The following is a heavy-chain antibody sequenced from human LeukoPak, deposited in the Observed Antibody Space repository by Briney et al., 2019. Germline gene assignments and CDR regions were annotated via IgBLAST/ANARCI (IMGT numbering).Heavy chain of an antibody. V-gene: IGHV1-69*13. J-gene: IGHJ4*02. CDR2: IIPIFGTA. CDR3: ARGPSGSYRVPFDY. D-gene: IGHD1-26*01. Sequence: SVKVFCRASGYTFTSYGISWVRQAPGQGLEWMGGIIPIFGTANYAQKFQGRVTITADESTSTAYMELSSLRSEDTAVYYCARGPSGSYRVPFDYWGQGTLVTVSS. CDR1: GYTFTSYG.